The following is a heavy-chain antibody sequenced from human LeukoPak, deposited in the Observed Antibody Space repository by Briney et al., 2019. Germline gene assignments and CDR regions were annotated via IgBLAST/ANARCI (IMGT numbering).Heavy chain of an antibody. Sequence: SGGSLRLSCAASGFTFSSYGMHWVRQAPGKGLEWVAVIWYDGSNKYYADSVKGRFTISRDNAENTLYLQMNSLRAEDTAVYYCARGTAGYHSSYFDYWGQGTLVTVSS. V-gene: IGHV3-33*01. CDR3: ARGTAGYHSSYFDY. D-gene: IGHD3-16*02. CDR1: GFTFSSYG. CDR2: IWYDGSNK. J-gene: IGHJ4*02.